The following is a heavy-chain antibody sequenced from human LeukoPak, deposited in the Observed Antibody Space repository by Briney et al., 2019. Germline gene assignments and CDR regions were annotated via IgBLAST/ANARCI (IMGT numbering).Heavy chain of an antibody. V-gene: IGHV4-59*08. CDR1: GGSISSYY. CDR2: IYYSGST. J-gene: IGHJ4*02. CDR3: ARHVFGITYFDY. Sequence: SETLSLTCTVSGGSISSYYWSWIRQPPGKGLEWIGYIYYSGSTNYNPSLKSRVTISVDTSKNQFSLKLSSVTAADTAVYYCARHVFGITYFDYWGQGTLVTVSS. D-gene: IGHD1-14*01.